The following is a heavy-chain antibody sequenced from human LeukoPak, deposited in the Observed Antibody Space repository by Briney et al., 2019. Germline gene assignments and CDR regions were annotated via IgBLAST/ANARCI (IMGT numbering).Heavy chain of an antibody. CDR3: WRKGGGQWLEDWYYMDV. CDR2: IYYSGST. Sequence: SETLSLTCTVSGGSISSSSYYWGWIRQPPGKGLEWIGSIYYSGSTYYNPSLQSRVTISVDTSKNQFSLKLSSVTAADTAVYYCWRKGGGQWLEDWYYMDVWGKGTTVTISS. J-gene: IGHJ6*03. V-gene: IGHV4-39*01. D-gene: IGHD6-19*01. CDR1: GGSISSSSYY.